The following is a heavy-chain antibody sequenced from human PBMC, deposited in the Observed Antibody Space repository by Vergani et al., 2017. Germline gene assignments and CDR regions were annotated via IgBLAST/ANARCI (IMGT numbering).Heavy chain of an antibody. CDR1: GFSFSDYY. D-gene: IGHD3-16*01. V-gene: IGHV3-11*06. CDR3: ARGHRKYDYVWGASDY. Sequence: VQLVESGGGLVKPGGSLRLSCAASGFSFSDYYMSWIRQAPGKGLEWVSYISSSRSYTNYADSVKGRFTISRDNAKNSLYLQMNSLRAEDTAVYYCARGHRKYDYVWGASDYWGQGTLGTVYS. CDR2: ISSSRSYT. J-gene: IGHJ4*02.